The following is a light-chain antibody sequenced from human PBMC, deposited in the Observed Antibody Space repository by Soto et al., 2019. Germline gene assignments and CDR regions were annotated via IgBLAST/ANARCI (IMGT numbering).Light chain of an antibody. CDR1: SSDVGGYRY. Sequence: QSVLTRPAAVSGSPGQSITSSCTGTSSDVGGYRYVSWYQHLPGQPPKLIIYEVNNRPSGVSHRFSGSKSGNTASLTISGLQAEDEAHYYCSSYTSITTLVFGGGTKVTVL. CDR3: SSYTSITTLV. J-gene: IGLJ2*01. V-gene: IGLV2-14*01. CDR2: EVN.